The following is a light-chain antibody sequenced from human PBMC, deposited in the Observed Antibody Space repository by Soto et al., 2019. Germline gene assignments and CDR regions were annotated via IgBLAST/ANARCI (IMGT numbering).Light chain of an antibody. Sequence: QSALTQPASVSGSTGQSITISCTGTSSDVGGYNYVSWYQQHPGKAPKLMIYEVSHRPSVVSNRFSGSKSGNTASLTISGLQAEDEADYYCSSYTSSSTLVFGTGTKLTVL. V-gene: IGLV2-14*01. CDR3: SSYTSSSTLV. CDR1: SSDVGGYNY. CDR2: EVS. J-gene: IGLJ1*01.